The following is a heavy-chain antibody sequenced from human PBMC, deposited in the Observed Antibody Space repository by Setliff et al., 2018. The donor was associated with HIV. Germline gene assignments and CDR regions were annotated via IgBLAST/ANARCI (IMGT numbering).Heavy chain of an antibody. D-gene: IGHD3-3*01. V-gene: IGHV4-59*01. Sequence: SETVSLTCTVSGASISSYYWSWIRQPPGKGLEWIGYIYYSGSTDYNPALKRRVTISLDTSKNPFSLKLSSVTAADTAVYYCARGAYYNFWSGYSAGGGSLGPWGQGTLVTVSS. J-gene: IGHJ5*02. CDR1: GASISSYY. CDR2: IYYSGST. CDR3: ARGAYYNFWSGYSAGGGSLGP.